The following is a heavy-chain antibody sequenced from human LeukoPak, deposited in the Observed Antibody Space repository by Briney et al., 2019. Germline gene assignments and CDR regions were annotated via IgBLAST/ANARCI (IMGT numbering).Heavy chain of an antibody. CDR1: GFTFDDYV. D-gene: IGHD3-22*01. V-gene: IGHV3-9*01. CDR3: ARDSPGFVNSGY. CDR2: ISWNSGSI. Sequence: GGSLRLSCAASGFTFDDYVMHWVRQAPGKGLEWVSGISWNSGSIGYADSVKGRFTISRDNAKNSLYLQMNSLRAEDTAVYYCARDSPGFVNSGYWGQGTLVTVSS. J-gene: IGHJ4*02.